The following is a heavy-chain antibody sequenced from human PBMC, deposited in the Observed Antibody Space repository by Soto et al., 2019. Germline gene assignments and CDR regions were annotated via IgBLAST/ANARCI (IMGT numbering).Heavy chain of an antibody. CDR3: ARARYSSRFYYGMDV. D-gene: IGHD6-13*01. CDR1: GGSISSGDYY. V-gene: IGHV4-30-4*01. CDR2: IYYSGST. Sequence: SETLSLTCTVSGGSISSGDYYWSWIRQPPGKGLEWIGYIYYSGSTYYNPSLKSRVTISVDTSKNQFSLKLSSVTAADTAVYYCARARYSSRFYYGMDVWGQGTTVTVTS. J-gene: IGHJ6*02.